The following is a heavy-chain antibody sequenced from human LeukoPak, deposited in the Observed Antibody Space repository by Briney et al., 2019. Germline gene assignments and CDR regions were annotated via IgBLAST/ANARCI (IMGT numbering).Heavy chain of an antibody. CDR2: IYYSGST. Sequence: PSETLSLTCTVSGGSISSGDYYWSWIRQPPGKGLEWIRYIYYSGSTYYNPSLKSRVTISVDTSKNQFSLKLSSVTAADTAVYYCARERYDFWSGYSPFDYWGQGTLVTVSS. CDR1: GGSISSGDYY. V-gene: IGHV4-30-4*01. J-gene: IGHJ4*01. D-gene: IGHD3-3*01. CDR3: ARERYDFWSGYSPFDY.